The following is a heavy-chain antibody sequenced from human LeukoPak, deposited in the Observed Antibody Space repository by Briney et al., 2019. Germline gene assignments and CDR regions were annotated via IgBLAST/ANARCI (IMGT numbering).Heavy chain of an antibody. J-gene: IGHJ1*01. V-gene: IGHV1-24*01. CDR2: FDPEDGET. CDR1: GYALTELS. Sequence: ASVKVSCKVSGYALTELSMHWVRQAPGKGLEWMGGFDPEDGETIYAQKFQGSVTMTEDTSTDTAYMELSSLRSEDTAVYYCATFGAVAGPYFQHWGQGTLVTVSS. D-gene: IGHD6-19*01. CDR3: ATFGAVAGPYFQH.